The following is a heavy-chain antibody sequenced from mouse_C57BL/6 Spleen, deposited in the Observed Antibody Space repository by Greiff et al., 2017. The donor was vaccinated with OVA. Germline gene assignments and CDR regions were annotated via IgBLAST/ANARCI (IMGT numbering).Heavy chain of an antibody. CDR3: AREGLRLAFFDY. CDR2: IDPSDSYT. V-gene: IGHV1-69*01. J-gene: IGHJ2*01. D-gene: IGHD2-4*01. Sequence: QVQLQQPGAELVMPGASVKLSCKASGYTFTSYWMHWVKQRPGQGLEWIGEIDPSDSYTNYNQKFKGKSTLTVDKSSSTAYMQLSSLTSEDSAVYYCAREGLRLAFFDYWGQGTTLTVAS. CDR1: GYTFTSYW.